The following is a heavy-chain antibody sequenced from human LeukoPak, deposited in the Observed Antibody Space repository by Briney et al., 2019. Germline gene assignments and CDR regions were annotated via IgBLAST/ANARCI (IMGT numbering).Heavy chain of an antibody. J-gene: IGHJ4*02. V-gene: IGHV4-39*07. CDR2: IYYSGST. Sequence: SETLSLTCTVSGGSISSSSYYWGWIRQPPGKGLEWIGSIYYSGSTYYNPSLKSRVTISVDTSKNQFSLKLSSVTAADTAVYYCARGSITSDYWGQGTLVTVSS. CDR1: GGSISSSSYY. D-gene: IGHD2/OR15-2a*01. CDR3: ARGSITSDY.